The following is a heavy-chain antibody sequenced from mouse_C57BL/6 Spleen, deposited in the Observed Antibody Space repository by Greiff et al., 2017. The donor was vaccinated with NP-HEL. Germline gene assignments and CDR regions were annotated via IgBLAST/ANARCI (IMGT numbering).Heavy chain of an antibody. CDR3: ASGELGGTFAY. CDR1: GYTFTSYW. V-gene: IGHV1-64*01. CDR2: IHPNSGST. Sequence: QVHVKQPGAELVKPGASVKLSCKASGYTFTSYWMHWVKQRPGQGLEWIGMIHPNSGSTNYNEKFKSKATLTVDKSSSTAYMQLSSLTSEDSAVYYCASGELGGTFAYWGQGTLVTVSA. J-gene: IGHJ3*01. D-gene: IGHD4-1*01.